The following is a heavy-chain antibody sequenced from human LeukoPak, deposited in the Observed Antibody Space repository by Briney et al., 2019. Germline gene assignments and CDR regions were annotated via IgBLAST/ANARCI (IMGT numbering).Heavy chain of an antibody. CDR2: IYYSGST. Sequence: SETLSLTCTVSGGSISSYYWSWIRQPPGKGLEWIGYIYYSGSTNYNPSLKSRVTISVDTSKNQFSLKLSSVTAADTAVYYCVGRLEGFNYYYGMDVWGQGTTVTVSS. D-gene: IGHD4-11*01. J-gene: IGHJ6*02. CDR3: VGRLEGFNYYYGMDV. CDR1: GGSISSYY. V-gene: IGHV4-59*08.